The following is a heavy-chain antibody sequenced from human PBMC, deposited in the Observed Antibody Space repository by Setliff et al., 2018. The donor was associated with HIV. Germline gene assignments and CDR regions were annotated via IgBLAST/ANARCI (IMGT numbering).Heavy chain of an antibody. CDR3: AQGRTTTWYDMDV. J-gene: IGHJ6*01. Sequence: GGSLRLSCAASGFTFSNAWMSWVRQAPGKGLEWVSSISSTGTYIYYADSMKGRFTISRDNAKNSLYLQMNSLRADDTAVYYCAQGRTTTWYDMDVWGQGTTVTVSS. CDR1: GFTFSNAW. D-gene: IGHD2-2*01. V-gene: IGHV3-21*04. CDR2: ISSTGTYI.